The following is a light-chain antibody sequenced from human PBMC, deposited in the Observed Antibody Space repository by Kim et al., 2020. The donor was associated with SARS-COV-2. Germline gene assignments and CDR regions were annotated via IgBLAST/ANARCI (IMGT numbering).Light chain of an antibody. CDR3: LLYYGGAQLWV. CDR1: TGAVTSGYY. Sequence: QAVVTQEPSLTVSPGGTVTLTCASSTGAVTSGYYPNWFQQKPGQAPRALIYSTSNQHSWTPARFSGSLLGGKAALTLSGVQPEDEAEYYCLLYYGGAQLWVLGGGTQLTVL. CDR2: STS. J-gene: IGLJ3*02. V-gene: IGLV7-43*01.